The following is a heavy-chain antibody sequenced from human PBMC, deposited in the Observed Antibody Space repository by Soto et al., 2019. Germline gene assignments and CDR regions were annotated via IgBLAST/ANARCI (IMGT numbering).Heavy chain of an antibody. CDR3: ARGRVRGGMRPFDY. J-gene: IGHJ4*02. D-gene: IGHD3-10*01. Sequence: APVKVSCKASGYPFTSYAMHWVRQAPGQSLEWMGWINAGNGDTKYSQKFQARVTITRDKSASTAYMELSSLRSEDTAVYYCARGRVRGGMRPFDYWGQGTLVTVSS. CDR1: GYPFTSYA. CDR2: INAGNGDT. V-gene: IGHV1-3*01.